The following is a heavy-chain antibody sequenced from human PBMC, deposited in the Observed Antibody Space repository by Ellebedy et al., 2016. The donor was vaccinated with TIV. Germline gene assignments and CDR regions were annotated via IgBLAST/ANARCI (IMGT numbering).Heavy chain of an antibody. D-gene: IGHD2-15*01. J-gene: IGHJ5*02. V-gene: IGHV1-2*02. CDR1: GYTFTDYH. CDR3: VRGYCVDSSCSPAGWFDP. CDR2: INPNSGGT. Sequence: AASVKVSCKASGYTFTDYHIHWARRAPGQGLEWMGWINPNSGGTNSAQNFQGRVTMTSDTSITTIYMELSRLISDDTAMYYCVRGYCVDSSCSPAGWFDPWGQGTLVTVSS.